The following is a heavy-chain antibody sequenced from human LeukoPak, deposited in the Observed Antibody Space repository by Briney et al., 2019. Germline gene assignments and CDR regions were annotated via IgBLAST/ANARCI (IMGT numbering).Heavy chain of an antibody. CDR1: GGTFSSYA. CDR2: IIPIFGTA. V-gene: IGHV1-69*13. Sequence: ASVKVSCKASGGTFSSYAISWVRQAPGQGLEWMGGIIPIFGTANYAQKFQGRVTIIADESTSTAYMELSSLRSEDTAVYYCASKEYYYYGMDVWGQGTTVTVSS. J-gene: IGHJ6*01. CDR3: ASKEYYYYGMDV.